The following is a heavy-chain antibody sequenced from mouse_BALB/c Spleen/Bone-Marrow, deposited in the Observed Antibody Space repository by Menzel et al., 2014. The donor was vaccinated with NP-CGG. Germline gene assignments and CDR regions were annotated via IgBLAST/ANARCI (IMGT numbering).Heavy chain of an antibody. CDR1: GFNIKDTY. V-gene: IGHV14-3*02. CDR2: IDPANGNT. Sequence: VQLQQSGAELVKPGTSVKLSCTASGFNIKDTYMHWVKQRPEQGLEWIGRIDPANGNTKYDPKFQGKATITADTSSNTAYLQLSSLTSEDTAVYYCARWEYYAMDYWGQGTSITVSS. D-gene: IGHD4-1*01. J-gene: IGHJ4*01. CDR3: ARWEYYAMDY.